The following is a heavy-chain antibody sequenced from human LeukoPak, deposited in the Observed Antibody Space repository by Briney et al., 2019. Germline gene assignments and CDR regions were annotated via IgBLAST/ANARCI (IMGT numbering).Heavy chain of an antibody. CDR3: AREALWFGESFYFDY. D-gene: IGHD3-10*01. CDR1: GFPFSSYT. CDR2: ISYDGSNK. V-gene: IGHV3-30-3*01. Sequence: LGGSLRLSCAASGFPFSSYTIHWVRQAPGKGLEWVALISYDGSNKYYADSVKGRFPISRDNSKNTLYLQMNSLRAEDTAVYYCAREALWFGESFYFDYWGQGTLVTVSS. J-gene: IGHJ4*02.